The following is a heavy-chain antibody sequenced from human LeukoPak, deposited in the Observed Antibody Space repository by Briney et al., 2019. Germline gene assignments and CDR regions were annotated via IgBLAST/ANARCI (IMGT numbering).Heavy chain of an antibody. D-gene: IGHD6-19*01. Sequence: GGSLRLSCAASGFTFSNAWMSWVRQAPGKGLEWVSYISSSSSHTNYADSVKDRFTISRDNAKNSLYLQMNSLRAEDTAVYYCARTNLGSGWRFDYWGQGTLVTVSS. CDR3: ARTNLGSGWRFDY. CDR2: ISSSSSHT. J-gene: IGHJ4*02. CDR1: GFTFSNAW. V-gene: IGHV3-11*06.